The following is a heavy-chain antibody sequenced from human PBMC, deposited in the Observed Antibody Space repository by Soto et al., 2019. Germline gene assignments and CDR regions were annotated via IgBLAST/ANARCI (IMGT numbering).Heavy chain of an antibody. D-gene: IGHD3-3*01. V-gene: IGHV4-4*02. CDR3: ARVYDPRPASDGMHL. J-gene: IGHJ6*02. CDR1: GASISSDNW. Sequence: SETLSLTCAVSGASISSDNWWSCVRQPPKKELEWIGEIYHSGSTNYNPSLKGRVTISVDKTKNQFSLKLSSVTAADTVVYYCARVYDPRPASDGMHLWGQGSTVSDSS. CDR2: IYHSGST.